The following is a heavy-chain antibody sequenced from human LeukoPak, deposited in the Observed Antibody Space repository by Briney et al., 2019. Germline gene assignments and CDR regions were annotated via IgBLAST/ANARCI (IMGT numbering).Heavy chain of an antibody. V-gene: IGHV3-21*01. CDR1: GFNFSNYW. CDR2: ISKGSSYI. J-gene: IGHJ4*02. Sequence: GGSLRLSCTASGFNFSNYWMNWVRQAPGKGLEWVSSISKGSSYIYYADSVKGRFTLSRDNAKNSLYLQMNSLRAEDTAIYYCTKDWGTTGPYDYWGQGTLVTVSS. CDR3: TKDWGTTGPYDY. D-gene: IGHD2-2*01.